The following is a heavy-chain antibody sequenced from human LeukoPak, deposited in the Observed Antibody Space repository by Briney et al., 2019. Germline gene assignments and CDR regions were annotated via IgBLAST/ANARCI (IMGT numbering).Heavy chain of an antibody. D-gene: IGHD3-22*01. V-gene: IGHV4-39*01. CDR3: ASRYYYDTRRYFLH. CDR1: GNSIRSSSYY. Sequence: SSETMSLTCTVSGNSIRSSSYYWGWIRQSPEKGLEWIGSIYYSGSTYYSASFKSRVTISVDTSQNQFSLKLRSVTAADSAVYDCASRYYYDTRRYFLHWGQGTLVTVSS. CDR2: IYYSGST. J-gene: IGHJ1*01.